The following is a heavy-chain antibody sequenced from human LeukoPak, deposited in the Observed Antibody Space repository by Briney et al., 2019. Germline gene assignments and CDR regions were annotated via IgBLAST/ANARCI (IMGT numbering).Heavy chain of an antibody. D-gene: IGHD6-13*01. CDR2: IYYSGST. J-gene: IGHJ4*02. CDR1: GGSISSYY. Sequence: SETLSLTSTVSGGSISSYYWSWIRQPPGKGLEWIGYIYYSGSTNYNPSLKSRVTISVDTSKNQFSLKLSSVTAADTAVYYCARYVYGYSSSCLDYWGQGTLVTVSS. CDR3: ARYVYGYSSSCLDY. V-gene: IGHV4-59*08.